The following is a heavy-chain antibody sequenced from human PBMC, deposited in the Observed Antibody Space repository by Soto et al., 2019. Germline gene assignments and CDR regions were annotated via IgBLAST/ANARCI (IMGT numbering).Heavy chain of an antibody. Sequence: EVQLVESGGGLVKPGGSLRLSCAASGFTFRSYSMNWVRQAPGKGLEWVSSISSSSTYLYYADSVKGRFTISRDNAKNSLFLQMNSLRAEDTAVYYCSRANDGDSFDIWGQGTMVTVSS. CDR3: SRANDGDSFDI. V-gene: IGHV3-21*01. J-gene: IGHJ3*02. CDR2: ISSSSTYL. CDR1: GFTFRSYS.